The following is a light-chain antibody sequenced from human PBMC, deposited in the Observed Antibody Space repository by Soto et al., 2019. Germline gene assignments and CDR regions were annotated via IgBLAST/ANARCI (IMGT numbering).Light chain of an antibody. CDR2: ANN. CDR3: QSYDTSLIGSV. J-gene: IGLJ1*01. CDR1: SSNIGAGYD. V-gene: IGLV1-40*02. Sequence: QSVMTEPPSVSLAPGQRGTISCAASSSNIGAGYDVHWYQQLPGTGPKRLIYANNNRPSGVPDRFSGSKSGTSASLAITGLRAEDEADYYCQSYDTSLIGSVFGPATKVTVL.